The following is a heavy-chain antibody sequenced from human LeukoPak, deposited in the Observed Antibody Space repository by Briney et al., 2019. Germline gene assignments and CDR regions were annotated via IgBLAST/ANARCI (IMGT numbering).Heavy chain of an antibody. CDR3: ARNVPPLYSIRYTSIAAAGHGDY. CDR1: GYTFTSYG. Sequence: ASVKVSCKASGYTFTSYGISWVQQAPGQGLEWMGWISAYNGNTNYAQKLQGRVTMTTDTSTSTAYMELRSLRSDDTAVYYCARNVPPLYSIRYTSIAAAGHGDYWGQGTLVTVSS. D-gene: IGHD6-13*01. J-gene: IGHJ4*02. CDR2: ISAYNGNT. V-gene: IGHV1-18*01.